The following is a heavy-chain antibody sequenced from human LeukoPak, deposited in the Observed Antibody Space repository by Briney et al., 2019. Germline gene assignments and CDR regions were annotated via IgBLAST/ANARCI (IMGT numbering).Heavy chain of an antibody. J-gene: IGHJ4*02. CDR1: GFTFSSYA. CDR2: ISSSGGST. Sequence: PGGSLRLSCAASGFTFSSYAMSWVRQAPGKGLEWVSAISSSGGSTYYADSVKGRFTISRDNSKNTLYLQMNSLRAEDTAVYYCAKDLYYYDSSGYSLGVDYGGQGTLVTVSS. CDR3: AKDLYYYDSSGYSLGVDY. D-gene: IGHD3-22*01. V-gene: IGHV3-23*01.